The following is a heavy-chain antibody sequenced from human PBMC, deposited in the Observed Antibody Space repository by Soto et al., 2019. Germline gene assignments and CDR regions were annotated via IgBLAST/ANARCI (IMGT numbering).Heavy chain of an antibody. D-gene: IGHD3-16*01. J-gene: IGHJ4*02. V-gene: IGHV1-46*01. CDR3: ARGGPGSATRGSFAY. Sequence: SSVKVSCKASGYTFTNYYMHWVRQAPGQGLEWMGVIHYSGATPTYAQKFQGRVTMARDTSTSTVYVELSSLTSEDTAVYYCARGGPGSATRGSFAYWGPRTLVPVSS. CDR1: GYTFTNYY. CDR2: IHYSGATP.